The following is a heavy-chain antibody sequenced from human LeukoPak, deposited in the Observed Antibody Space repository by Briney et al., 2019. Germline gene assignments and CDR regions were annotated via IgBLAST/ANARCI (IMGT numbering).Heavy chain of an antibody. CDR1: GGSISSYY. CDR2: IYYSGST. D-gene: IGHD6-13*01. Sequence: SETLSLTCTVSGGSISSYYWSWIRQPPGKGLEWIGYIYYSGSTNYNPSLKSRVTISVDTSKNQFSLKLSSVTAADTAVYYCARIAAAGTKGWFDPWGQGTLSPSPQ. J-gene: IGHJ5*02. V-gene: IGHV4-59*08. CDR3: ARIAAAGTKGWFDP.